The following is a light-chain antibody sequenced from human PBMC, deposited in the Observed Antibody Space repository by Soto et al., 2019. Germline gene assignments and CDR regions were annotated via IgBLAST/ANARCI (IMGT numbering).Light chain of an antibody. CDR1: QGISSW. CDR3: QQYSSYPLT. CDR2: ATS. V-gene: IGKV1D-16*01. J-gene: IGKJ4*02. Sequence: DIQMTQSPSSLYASVGDTVSITCRASQGISSWLAWYQQKPEKAPRSLIFATSSLQSGVPSRFSGSGYWTHFTLTISSLQPEYFGSYYCQQYSSYPLTVGGGTKVEIK.